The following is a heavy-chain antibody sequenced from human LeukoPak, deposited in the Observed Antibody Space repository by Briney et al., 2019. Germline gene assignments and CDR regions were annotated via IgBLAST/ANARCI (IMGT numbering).Heavy chain of an antibody. CDR2: IYTSGST. Sequence: SETLSLTCTVSGGSINTYYWSWIRQPAGKGLEWIGRIYTSGSTNYNPSLKSRVTMSIDTSKNQFSLKLSSVTAADTGVYYCARELDISWYYFDLWGQGIPVTVSS. CDR3: ARELDISWYYFDL. CDR1: GGSINTYY. J-gene: IGHJ4*02. D-gene: IGHD6-13*01. V-gene: IGHV4-4*07.